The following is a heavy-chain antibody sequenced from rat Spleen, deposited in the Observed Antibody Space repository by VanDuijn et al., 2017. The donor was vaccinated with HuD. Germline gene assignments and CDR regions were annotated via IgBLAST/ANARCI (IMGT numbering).Heavy chain of an antibody. Sequence: EVQLVESGGDLVQPGRSVRLSCAASGFIFSNYGMHWIRQAPTKGLEWVASISPSGGRTHYRDSVKGRFTISRDNTKSALYLQMDSLRSEDTATYYCATDGYYDGTYYSVLIVDAWGQGASVTVSS. V-gene: IGHV5-19*01. CDR2: ISPSGGRT. D-gene: IGHD1-12*02. J-gene: IGHJ4*01. CDR1: GFIFSNYG. CDR3: ATDGYYDGTYYSVLIVDA.